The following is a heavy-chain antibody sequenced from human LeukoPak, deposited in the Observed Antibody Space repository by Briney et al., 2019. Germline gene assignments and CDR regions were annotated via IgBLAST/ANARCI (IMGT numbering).Heavy chain of an antibody. CDR1: GFTFDDYG. CDR3: ARFGSIYYDSSGYYYV. CDR2: INWNGGST. D-gene: IGHD3-22*01. J-gene: IGHJ4*02. Sequence: GGSLRLSCAASGFTFDDYGMSWVRQAPGKGLEWVSGINWNGGSTGYADSVKGRFTISRDNAKNSLYLQMNSLRAEDTAVYYCARFGSIYYDSSGYYYVWGQGTLVTVSS. V-gene: IGHV3-20*04.